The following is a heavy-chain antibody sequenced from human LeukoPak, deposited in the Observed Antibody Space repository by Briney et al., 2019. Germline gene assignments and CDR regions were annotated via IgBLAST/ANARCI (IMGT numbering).Heavy chain of an antibody. CDR2: IYYSGST. CDR1: GGSISSYY. J-gene: IGHJ4*02. Sequence: PSETLSLTCTVSGGSISSYYWSWIRQPPGKGLEWTGYIYYSGSTNYNPSLKSRVTISVDTSKNQFSLKLNSVTAADTAVYYCARVGRGYSYGPFDSWGQGTLVTVSS. D-gene: IGHD5-18*01. V-gene: IGHV4-59*01. CDR3: ARVGRGYSYGPFDS.